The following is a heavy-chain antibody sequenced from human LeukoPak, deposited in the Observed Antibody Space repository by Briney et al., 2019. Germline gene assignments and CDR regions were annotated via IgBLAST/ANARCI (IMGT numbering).Heavy chain of an antibody. J-gene: IGHJ6*02. V-gene: IGHV1-2*02. CDR1: GYTFTGYY. D-gene: IGHD3-10*01. CDR2: INPNSGGT. CDR3: ARGPYYYGSGSYPGYYYYYGMDV. Sequence: ASVKVSCKASGYTFTGYYMHWVRQAPGQGLEWMGWINPNSGGTNYAQKFQGRVTMTRDTSISTAYMELSRLRSDDTAVYYCARGPYYYGSGSYPGYYYYYGMDVWGQGTTVTVSS.